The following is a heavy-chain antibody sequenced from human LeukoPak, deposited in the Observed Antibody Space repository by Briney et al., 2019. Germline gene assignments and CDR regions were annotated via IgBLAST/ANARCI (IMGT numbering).Heavy chain of an antibody. D-gene: IGHD2-15*01. Sequence: PSETLSLTCTVSGGSISSGGYYRSWIRQHPGKGLEWIGYIYYSGSTYYNPSLKSRVTISVDTSKNQFSLKLSSVTAADTAVYYCARVPRYCSGGSCMDWFDPWGQGTLVTVSS. CDR3: ARVPRYCSGGSCMDWFDP. CDR2: IYYSGST. V-gene: IGHV4-31*03. CDR1: GGSISSGGYY. J-gene: IGHJ5*02.